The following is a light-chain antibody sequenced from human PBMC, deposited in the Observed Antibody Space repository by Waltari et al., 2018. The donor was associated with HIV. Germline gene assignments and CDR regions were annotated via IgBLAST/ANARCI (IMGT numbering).Light chain of an antibody. CDR3: YSTDSSANHRV. J-gene: IGLJ2*01. V-gene: IGLV3-10*01. Sequence: SYELTQPPSVSVSPGQTARITCSGDALSKKYAYWYQQKSGQAPVLVIYEDTKRPSGIPEGFSGSSSGTMATLTVSGAQVEDEADYYGYSTDSSANHRVFGGGTKLTVL. CDR1: ALSKKY. CDR2: EDT.